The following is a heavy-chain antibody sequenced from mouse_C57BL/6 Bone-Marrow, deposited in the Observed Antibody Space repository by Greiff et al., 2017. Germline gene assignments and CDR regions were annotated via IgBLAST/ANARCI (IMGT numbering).Heavy chain of an antibody. CDR3: ASIYYYGRGFAY. D-gene: IGHD1-1*01. Sequence: DVMLVESGGDLVKPGGSLKLSCAASGFTFSSYGMSWVRQTPDKRLEWVATISSGGSYTYYPDRVKGRFTISRDNAKNTLYLQMSSLKSEDTAMYYCASIYYYGRGFAYWGQGTLVTVSA. CDR1: GFTFSSYG. V-gene: IGHV5-6*02. CDR2: ISSGGSYT. J-gene: IGHJ3*01.